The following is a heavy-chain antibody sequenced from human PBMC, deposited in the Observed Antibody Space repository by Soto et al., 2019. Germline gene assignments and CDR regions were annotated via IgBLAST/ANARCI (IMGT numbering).Heavy chain of an antibody. CDR3: AAEPIVPELLWTESDY. CDR1: GFTFSSYA. J-gene: IGHJ4*02. V-gene: IGHV3-23*01. D-gene: IGHD2-2*01. Sequence: GGSLRLSCAASGFTFSSYAMSWVRQAPGKGLEWVSAISGSGGSTYYADSVKGRFTISRDNSKNTLYLQMNSLRAEDTAVYYCAAEPIVPELLWTESDYWGQGTLVTVSS. CDR2: ISGSGGST.